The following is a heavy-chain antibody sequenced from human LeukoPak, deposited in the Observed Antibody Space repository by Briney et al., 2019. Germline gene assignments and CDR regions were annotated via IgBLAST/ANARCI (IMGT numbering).Heavy chain of an antibody. CDR1: GYTFTNYG. CDR2: ISAYNGNT. Sequence: ASLKVSCKASGYTFTNYGIRWVRQAPVQGVEWMGWISAYNGNTNYAQKLKGRVTMTADTSTSRAYTEVRNLRSDDTAVYYCARAMVRGVEHDYWGQGTLVTVSS. CDR3: ARAMVRGVEHDY. J-gene: IGHJ4*02. V-gene: IGHV1-18*01. D-gene: IGHD3-10*01.